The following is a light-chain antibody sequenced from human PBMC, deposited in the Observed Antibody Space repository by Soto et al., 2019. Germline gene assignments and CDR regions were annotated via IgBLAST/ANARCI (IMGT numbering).Light chain of an antibody. Sequence: QSALTQPPSASGSPGQSVTITCTGTSSDVGAYNYVSWYQQHPGKAPKLMIYEVSKRPSGVPDRFSGSKSGNTASLTVSGLQAEAEADYYCSSNVGSYSFVFGGGTKVTVL. V-gene: IGLV2-8*01. CDR3: SSNVGSYSFV. J-gene: IGLJ3*02. CDR2: EVS. CDR1: SSDVGAYNY.